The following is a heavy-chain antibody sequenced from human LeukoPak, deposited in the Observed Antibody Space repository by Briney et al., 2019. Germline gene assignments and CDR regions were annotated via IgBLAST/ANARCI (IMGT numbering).Heavy chain of an antibody. V-gene: IGHV3-64*01. J-gene: IGHJ4*02. CDR3: ARAKGRDGDKKFQDLSDY. D-gene: IGHD5-24*01. Sequence: GGSLRLSCSASGFTFSSYAMHWVRQAPGKGLEYVSAISSNGGSTYYANSVKGRFTISRDNSKNTLYLQMGSLRAEDMAVYYCARAKGRDGDKKFQDLSDYWGQGTLVTLSS. CDR1: GFTFSSYA. CDR2: ISSNGGST.